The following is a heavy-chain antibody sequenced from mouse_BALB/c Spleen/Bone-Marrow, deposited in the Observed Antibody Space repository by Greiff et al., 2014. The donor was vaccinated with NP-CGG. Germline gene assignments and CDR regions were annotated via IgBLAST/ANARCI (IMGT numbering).Heavy chain of an antibody. Sequence: EVQLQQSGPSLVKPSQTLSLTCSVTGDSITSGYWNWIRKFPGNKLEYMGYITYSGNTYYNPSLISRISITRDTSKNQYYLQLNSVTTEDTATYYCTRDYHGPWGQGTTLTVSS. CDR3: TRDYHGP. J-gene: IGHJ2*01. CDR2: ITYSGNT. V-gene: IGHV3-8*02. CDR1: GDSITSGY. D-gene: IGHD1-2*01.